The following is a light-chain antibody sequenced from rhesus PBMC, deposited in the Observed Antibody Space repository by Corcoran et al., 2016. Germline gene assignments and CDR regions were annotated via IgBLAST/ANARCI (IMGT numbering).Light chain of an antibody. CDR3: LQENNWSYI. CDR1: QSVSSR. CDR2: GAS. J-gene: IGKJ2*01. Sequence: EIVLTQSPVTLSLSPGERATLSCRASQSVSSRLAWYQQKPGQAPRLLIYGASSRVTGIPDRFRGSGSGTVFTLTISSLEHEDVAVYFCLQENNWSYIFGQGTKVGVK. V-gene: IGKV3-17*02.